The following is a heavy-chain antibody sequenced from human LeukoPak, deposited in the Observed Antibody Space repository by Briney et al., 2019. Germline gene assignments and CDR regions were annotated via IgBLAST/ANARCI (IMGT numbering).Heavy chain of an antibody. D-gene: IGHD4-17*01. Sequence: GGSLRLSCAASGFTFSNYAMHWVRQAPGKGLEWVSSISSSSSYIYYADSVKGRFTISRDNAKNSLYLQMNSLRAEDTAVYYCARDLDYGDNYWGQGTLVTVSS. CDR1: GFTFSNYA. J-gene: IGHJ4*02. V-gene: IGHV3-21*01. CDR2: ISSSSSYI. CDR3: ARDLDYGDNY.